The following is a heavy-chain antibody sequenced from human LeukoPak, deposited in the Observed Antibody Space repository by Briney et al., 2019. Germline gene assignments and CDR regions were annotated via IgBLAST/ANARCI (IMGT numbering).Heavy chain of an antibody. V-gene: IGHV1-2*02. D-gene: IGHD2-21*01. CDR3: VSWAGGNSDVASFDY. CDR1: GYIFSEYY. CDR2: ISRRSGAT. Sequence: ASVQVSCKASGYIFSEYYMHWVRQPPGRGCAWVGWISRRSGATKIAEKFQGRVTLTRATSISTAYVELTNLASDDTAVYYCVSWAGGNSDVASFDYWGQGTLVIVSS. J-gene: IGHJ4*02.